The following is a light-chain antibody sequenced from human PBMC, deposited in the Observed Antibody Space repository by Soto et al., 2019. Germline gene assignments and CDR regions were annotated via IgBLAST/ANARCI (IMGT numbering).Light chain of an antibody. CDR3: SSYAGSNKLL. V-gene: IGLV2-8*01. Sequence: QSAPTQPPSASGSPGQSVTISCTGTSSDVGGYNYVSWYQQHPGKAPKLMIYEVSKRPSGVPDRFSGSKSGNTASLTVSGLQAEDEADYYCSSYAGSNKLLFGGGTKVTVL. CDR1: SSDVGGYNY. J-gene: IGLJ2*01. CDR2: EVS.